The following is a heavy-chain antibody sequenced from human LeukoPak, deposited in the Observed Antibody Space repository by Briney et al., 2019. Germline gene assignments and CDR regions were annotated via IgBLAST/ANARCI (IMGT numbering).Heavy chain of an antibody. V-gene: IGHV1-2*02. D-gene: IGHD6-19*01. Sequence: ASVKVSCKASGYTFTSYAMNWVRQAPGQGLEWMGWINPNSGGTNYAQKFQGRVTMTRDTSISTAYMELSRLRSDDTAVYYCAFNPEAVAEGWFDPWGQGTLVTVSS. J-gene: IGHJ5*02. CDR1: GYTFTSYA. CDR2: INPNSGGT. CDR3: AFNPEAVAEGWFDP.